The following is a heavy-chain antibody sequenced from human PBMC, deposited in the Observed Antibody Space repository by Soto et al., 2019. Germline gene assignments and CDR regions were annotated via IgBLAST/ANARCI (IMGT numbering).Heavy chain of an antibody. D-gene: IGHD6-19*01. V-gene: IGHV1-18*01. CDR1: GYTFTTYG. CDR2: ISAHNGNT. Sequence: QVQLVQSGAEVKKPGASVNVSCKASGYTFTTYGISWVRQAPGQGLEWLGWISAHNGNTNYTQKHQGRVTMTTDTXTXPAYMELRSLRAADTAVYYCARDESPSSDWDGAFAIWGQGTMVTVSS. J-gene: IGHJ3*02. CDR3: ARDESPSSDWDGAFAI.